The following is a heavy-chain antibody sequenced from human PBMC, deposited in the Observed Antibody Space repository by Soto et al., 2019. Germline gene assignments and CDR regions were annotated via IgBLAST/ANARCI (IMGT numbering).Heavy chain of an antibody. V-gene: IGHV3-23*01. CDR2: ISGSGGST. J-gene: IGHJ4*02. CDR1: GFTFSSYA. D-gene: IGHD2-2*01. Sequence: GGSLRLSCAASGFTFSSYAMSWVRQAPGKGLEWVSAISGSGGSTYYADSVKGRFTISRDNSKNTLYLQMNSLRAEDTAVYYCAKDPDRFCSSTSCYAYFDYWGQGTLVTVS. CDR3: AKDPDRFCSSTSCYAYFDY.